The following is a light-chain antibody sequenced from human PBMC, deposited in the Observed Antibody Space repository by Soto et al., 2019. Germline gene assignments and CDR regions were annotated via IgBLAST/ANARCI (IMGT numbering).Light chain of an antibody. CDR2: GAS. V-gene: IGKV3-20*01. CDR1: QSVSSSY. CDR3: QQYGSSLP. Sequence: EIVLTQSPGTLSLSPGERATLSCRASQSVSSSYLAWYQQKPGQAPRLLIYGASSRATGIPDRFSGSGSGTDFTLTISRLEPEDFAVYYCQQYGSSLPFGQGTKVDI. J-gene: IGKJ1*01.